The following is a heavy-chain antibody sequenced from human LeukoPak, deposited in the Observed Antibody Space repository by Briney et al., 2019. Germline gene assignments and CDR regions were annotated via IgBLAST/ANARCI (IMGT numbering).Heavy chain of an antibody. CDR2: IIPIFGTA. V-gene: IGHV1-69*13. J-gene: IGHJ6*02. CDR3: ARGSSWNDLDV. D-gene: IGHD1-1*01. CDR1: GGTFSSYA. Sequence: ASVKVSCKASGGTFSSYAISWVRQAPGQGLEWMGGIIPIFGTANYAQKFQGRVTITADESTTTAYMELRNLRSDDTAVYYCARGSSWNDLDVWGQGTTVTVSS.